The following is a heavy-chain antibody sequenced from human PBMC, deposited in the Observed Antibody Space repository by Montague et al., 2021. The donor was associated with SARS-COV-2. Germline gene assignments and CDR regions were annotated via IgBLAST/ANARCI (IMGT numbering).Heavy chain of an antibody. V-gene: IGHV4-39*01. CDR3: ARHMGHVLVSVTGANWFDP. D-gene: IGHD5/OR15-5a*01. CDR1: GASISTSTDH. Sequence: SETLSLTCSVSGASISTSTDHWAWIRQSPGKGLEWVGSFSYNSTHYNPSLRSRVTISVDSSKNQFFLKLNSVTAADTAIYYCARHMGHVLVSVTGANWFDPWGQGTLVTVSS. J-gene: IGHJ5*02. CDR2: FSYNST.